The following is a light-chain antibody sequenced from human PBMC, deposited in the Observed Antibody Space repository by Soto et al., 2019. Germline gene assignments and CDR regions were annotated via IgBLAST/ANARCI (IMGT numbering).Light chain of an antibody. CDR3: QQSFSTPLT. CDR1: QSINSY. CDR2: AAS. Sequence: DIQMTQSPSSLSASVGDRVTITCRASQSINSYLNWYQQKPRKAPELLMYAASSLQSGVPPRFSGSGYGTVFTLTISSLQPEDFATYYCQQSFSTPLTFGGGTKVEIK. J-gene: IGKJ4*01. V-gene: IGKV1-39*01.